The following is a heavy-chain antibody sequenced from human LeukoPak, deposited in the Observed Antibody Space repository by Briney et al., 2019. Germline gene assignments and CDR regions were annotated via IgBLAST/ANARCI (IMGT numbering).Heavy chain of an antibody. CDR1: GFIFNNAY. D-gene: IGHD1-20*01. J-gene: IGHJ6*02. CDR2: IRSKIDGETI. Sequence: PXGSLRLSCGASGFIFNNAYMSWVRQAPGKGPEWVGLIRSKIDGETIEYAAPVKDRFVISRDDSKNTVYLQMTSLKIEDTAVYYCTTAGISGTRWYYNGMDVWGQGTTVTVSS. CDR3: TTAGISGTRWYYNGMDV. V-gene: IGHV3-15*01.